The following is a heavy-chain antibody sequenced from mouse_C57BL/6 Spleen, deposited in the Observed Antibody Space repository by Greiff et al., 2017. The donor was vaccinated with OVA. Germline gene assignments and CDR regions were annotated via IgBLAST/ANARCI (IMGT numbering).Heavy chain of an antibody. CDR2: INPNNGGT. Sequence: VQLQQSGPELVKPGASVKISCKASGYTFTDYHMNWVKQSHGKSLEWIGDINPNNGGTSYNQKFKGKATLTVDKSSSTAYMELRSLTSEDSAVYYCARLGYYGSHWYFDVWGTGTTVTVSS. D-gene: IGHD1-1*01. J-gene: IGHJ1*03. CDR1: GYTFTDYH. CDR3: ARLGYYGSHWYFDV. V-gene: IGHV1-26*01.